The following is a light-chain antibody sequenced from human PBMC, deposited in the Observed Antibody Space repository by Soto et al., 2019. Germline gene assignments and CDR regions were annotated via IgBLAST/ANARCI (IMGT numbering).Light chain of an antibody. CDR1: SSDVGTYYF. CDR2: EGT. V-gene: IGLV2-14*02. CDR3: ALWDDSLSGVV. J-gene: IGLJ2*01. Sequence: QSALTQPASVSGSLGQSITISCTGSSSDVGTYYFVSWYQQHPGKVPKLMIYEGTKRPSGVSDRFSGSKSGNTASLAISGLRSEDEGIYTCALWDDSLSGVVFGGGTKLTVL.